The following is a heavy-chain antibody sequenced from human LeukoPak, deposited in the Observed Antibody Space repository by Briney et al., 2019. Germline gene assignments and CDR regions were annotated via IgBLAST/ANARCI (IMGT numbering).Heavy chain of an antibody. CDR2: IIPMLGIA. V-gene: IGHV1-69*04. D-gene: IGHD4-17*01. Sequence: SVKVSCKASGGTCSSYAISWVRQAPGQGLEWMERIIPMLGIANYAQKFQGRVTITADKSTSTAYMELSSLRSEDTAVYYCARSEDGDYLYFQHWGQGTLVTVSS. CDR1: GGTCSSYA. CDR3: ARSEDGDYLYFQH. J-gene: IGHJ1*01.